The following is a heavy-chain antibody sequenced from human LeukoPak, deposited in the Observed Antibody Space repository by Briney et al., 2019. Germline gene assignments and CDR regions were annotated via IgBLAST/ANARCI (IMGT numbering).Heavy chain of an antibody. Sequence: SQTLSLNCTVSGGSITNAGYYWSWIRQHPGKGLEWIGYIYYSGSTYYSPSLKSRLAMSVDTSKRQFSLNLNSVTAADTAVYYCARLVWLGESPGSWFDSWGQGTLVTVSS. D-gene: IGHD3-10*01. CDR1: GGSITNAGYY. CDR2: IYYSGST. J-gene: IGHJ5*01. CDR3: ARLVWLGESPGSWFDS. V-gene: IGHV4-31*03.